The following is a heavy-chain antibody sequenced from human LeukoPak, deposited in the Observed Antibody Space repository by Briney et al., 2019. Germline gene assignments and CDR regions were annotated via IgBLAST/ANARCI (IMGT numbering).Heavy chain of an antibody. CDR1: GFTFSSYA. CDR2: ISYDGSNK. V-gene: IGHV3-30-3*01. Sequence: PGRSLRLSCAASGFTFSSYAMHWVRQAPGKGLEWVAVISYDGSNKYYADSVKGRFTISRDNSENTLYLQMNSLRAEDTAVYYCARGTSYGDLDYWGQGTLVTVSS. J-gene: IGHJ4*02. CDR3: ARGTSYGDLDY. D-gene: IGHD4-17*01.